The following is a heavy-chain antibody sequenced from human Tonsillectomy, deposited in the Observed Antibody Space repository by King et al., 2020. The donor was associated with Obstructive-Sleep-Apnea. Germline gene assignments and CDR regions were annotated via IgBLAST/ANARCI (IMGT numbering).Heavy chain of an antibody. CDR1: GGSISSYY. Sequence: VQLQESGPGLVKPSETLSLTCTVSGGSISSYYWSWIRQPPGKGLEWIGYIYYSGSTNYNPSLKSRVTISVDTSKSQFSLKLSSVTAADTAVYYCARHTLLYMAPIDYWGQGTLVTVSS. CDR3: ARHTLLYMAPIDY. V-gene: IGHV4-59*08. J-gene: IGHJ4*02. D-gene: IGHD2-2*02. CDR2: IYYSGST.